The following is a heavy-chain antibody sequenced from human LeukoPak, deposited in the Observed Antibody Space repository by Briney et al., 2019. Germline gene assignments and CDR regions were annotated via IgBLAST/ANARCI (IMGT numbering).Heavy chain of an antibody. V-gene: IGHV4-34*01. J-gene: IGHJ5*02. CDR1: GGSFSGYY. Sequence: SETLSLTCAVYGGSFSGYYWSWIHQPPGKGLEWIGEINHSGSTNYNPSLKSRVTISVDTSKNQFSLKLSSVTAADTAVYYCARGPRDYDILTGKAYNWFDPWGQGTLVTVSS. CDR2: INHSGST. CDR3: ARGPRDYDILTGKAYNWFDP. D-gene: IGHD3-9*01.